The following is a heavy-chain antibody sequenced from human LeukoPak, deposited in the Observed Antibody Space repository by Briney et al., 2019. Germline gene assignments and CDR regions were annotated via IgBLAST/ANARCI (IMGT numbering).Heavy chain of an antibody. Sequence: SETLSLTCAVYGGSFSGYYWSWIRQPPGKRLEWIGEINQSGISNYNPSLKSRVTISVDTSKNQFSLKLSSVTAADTAVYYCARGREPARPPLGYWGRGTLVTVSS. D-gene: IGHD2-2*01. CDR2: INQSGIS. CDR3: ARGREPARPPLGY. V-gene: IGHV4-34*01. CDR1: GGSFSGYY. J-gene: IGHJ4*02.